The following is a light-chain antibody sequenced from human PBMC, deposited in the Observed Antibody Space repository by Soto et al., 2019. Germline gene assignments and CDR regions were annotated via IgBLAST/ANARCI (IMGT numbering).Light chain of an antibody. J-gene: IGKJ2*02. CDR3: QQRGKWPST. V-gene: IGKV3-11*01. CDR1: QRCDKY. CDR2: DAY. Sequence: EVVLTQSPDTLSLSPGETVTLSCMASQRCDKYVAWYQQKFCQLPRLHIYDAYTRATGVGARFTGRGSATDFSLTITSLEHENFAVYYCQQRGKWPSTFGPGTKVEMK.